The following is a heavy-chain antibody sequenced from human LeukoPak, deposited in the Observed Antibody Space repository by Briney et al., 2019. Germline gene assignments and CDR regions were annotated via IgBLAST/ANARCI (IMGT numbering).Heavy chain of an antibody. CDR2: INPSGDST. D-gene: IGHD5-24*01. J-gene: IGHJ4*02. CDR1: GYTFTSYY. Sequence: ASVKVSCKASGYTFTSYYMHWVRQAPGQGLEWMGIINPSGDSTSYAQKFQGRVTMTRDMSTSTAYMELSSLRSEDTAVYYCARPMRDGYTYYFDYWGQGTLVTVSS. CDR3: ARPMRDGYTYYFDY. V-gene: IGHV1-46*01.